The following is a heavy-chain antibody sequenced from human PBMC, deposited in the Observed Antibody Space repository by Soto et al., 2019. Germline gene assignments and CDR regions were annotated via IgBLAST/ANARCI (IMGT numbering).Heavy chain of an antibody. CDR1: GYTFTSYY. J-gene: IGHJ6*02. Sequence: GASVKVSCKASGYTFTSYYIHWVRQAPGQGLEWMGIINPSGGSTSYAQKFQGRVTMTRDTSTSTVYMELSSLRSEDTAVYYCARDRWNDDYYYGMDVWGQGTTVTVSS. V-gene: IGHV1-46*03. CDR3: ARDRWNDDYYYGMDV. D-gene: IGHD1-1*01. CDR2: INPSGGST.